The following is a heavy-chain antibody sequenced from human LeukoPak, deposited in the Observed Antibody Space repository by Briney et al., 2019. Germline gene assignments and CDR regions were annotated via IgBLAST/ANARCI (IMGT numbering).Heavy chain of an antibody. CDR3: AKGIMATIPSFDY. V-gene: IGHV3-48*03. J-gene: IGHJ4*02. CDR1: GFTFSSYE. D-gene: IGHD5-12*01. CDR2: ISSSGSTI. Sequence: PGGSLRLSCAASGFTFSSYEMNWVRQAPGKGLEWVSYISSSGSTIYYADSVKGRFTISRDNAKNSLYLQMNSLRTEDTALYYCAKGIMATIPSFDYWGQGTLVTVSS.